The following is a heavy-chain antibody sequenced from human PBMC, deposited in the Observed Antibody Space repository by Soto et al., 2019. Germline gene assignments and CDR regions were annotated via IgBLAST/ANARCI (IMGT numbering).Heavy chain of an antibody. CDR2: IYYSGST. CDR3: ARVSSSWGLVTYFAY. CDR1: GGSISSSSYY. J-gene: IGHJ4*02. V-gene: IGHV4-61*05. D-gene: IGHD6-13*01. Sequence: SETLSLTCTVSGGSISSSSYYWGWIRQPPGKGLEWIGYIYYSGSTNYNPSLKSRVTISVDTSKNQFSLKLSSVTAADTAVYYFARVSSSWGLVTYFAYWGQGTLVTVSS.